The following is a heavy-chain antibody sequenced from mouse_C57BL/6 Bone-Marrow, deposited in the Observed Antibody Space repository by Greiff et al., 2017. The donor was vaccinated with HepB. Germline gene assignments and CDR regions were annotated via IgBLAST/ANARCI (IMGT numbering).Heavy chain of an antibody. Sequence: VQLQQSGAELMKPGASVKLSCKATGYTFTGYWIEWVKQRPGHGLEWIGEIDPSDSYTNYNQKFKGKATLTVDTSSSTAYMQLSSLTSEDSAVYYCARGEDYYSNYDGFAYWGQGTLVTVSA. J-gene: IGHJ3*01. CDR3: ARGEDYYSNYDGFAY. V-gene: IGHV1-50*01. CDR2: IDPSDSYT. CDR1: GYTFTGYW. D-gene: IGHD2-5*01.